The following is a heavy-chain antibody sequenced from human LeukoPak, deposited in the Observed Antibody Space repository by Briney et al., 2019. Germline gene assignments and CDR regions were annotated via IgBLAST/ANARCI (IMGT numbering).Heavy chain of an antibody. CDR2: INPNSGGT. D-gene: IGHD3-16*02. V-gene: IGHV1-2*02. J-gene: IGHJ4*02. CDR3: ARVSRRSSAVPLLDY. CDR1: GYTFTGYY. Sequence: ASVKVSCKASGYTFTGYYMHWVRQAPGQGLEWMGWINPNSGGTNYAQKFQGRVTMTRDTSISTAYMELSRLRSDDTAVYCCARVSRRSSAVPLLDYWGQGTLVTVSS.